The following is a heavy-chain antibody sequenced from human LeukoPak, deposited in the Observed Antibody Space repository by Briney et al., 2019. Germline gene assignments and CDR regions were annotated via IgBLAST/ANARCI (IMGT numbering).Heavy chain of an antibody. CDR2: ISGYNGNT. J-gene: IGHJ4*02. V-gene: IGHV1-18*01. CDR3: ARDLSLGRHDDGEPFDS. D-gene: IGHD4-17*01. Sequence: ASVKVSCKTSGYTFTNHGISWVRQAPGQGLEWMGWISGYNGNTNYVQMFRGRITMTTDTSTSTAYLQLRSLSSDDTALYYCARDLSLGRHDDGEPFDSWGQGTLVTVSS. CDR1: GYTFTNHG.